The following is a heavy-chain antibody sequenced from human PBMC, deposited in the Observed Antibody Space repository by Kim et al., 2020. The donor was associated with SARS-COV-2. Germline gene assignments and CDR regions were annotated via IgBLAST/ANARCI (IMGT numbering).Heavy chain of an antibody. V-gene: IGHV3-7*01. CDR1: GFTFSNYW. CDR2: INQDGSQK. CDR3: GRDMDV. Sequence: GGSLRLSYAASGFTFSNYWMSWVRQAPGKGLEWVANINQDGSQKNYVDSVKGRFTISRDNAKNSLYLQMNSLRVEDTAVYYCGRDMDVWGQGTTVTVSS. J-gene: IGHJ6*02.